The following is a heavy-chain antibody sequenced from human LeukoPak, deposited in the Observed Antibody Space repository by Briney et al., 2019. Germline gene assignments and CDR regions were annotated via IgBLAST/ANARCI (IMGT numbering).Heavy chain of an antibody. V-gene: IGHV3-30*18. CDR2: ISYDGSNK. CDR1: GFTFSSYG. Sequence: PGGSLRLSCAASGFTFSSYGMHWVRQAPGKGLEWVAVISYDGSNKYYADSVKGRFTISGDNSKNTLYLQMNSLRAEDTAVYYCAKDRYSYVNRYFDYWGQGTLVTVSS. D-gene: IGHD5-18*01. CDR3: AKDRYSYVNRYFDY. J-gene: IGHJ4*02.